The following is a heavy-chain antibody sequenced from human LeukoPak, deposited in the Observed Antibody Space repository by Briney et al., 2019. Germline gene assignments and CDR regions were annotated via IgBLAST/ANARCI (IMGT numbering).Heavy chain of an antibody. Sequence: GGSLRLSCAASGFTFSAYWMSWVRQAPGKGLNWVANIKQDGSEKYYVDSVKGRFTISRDNAKNSLYLQMNSLRAEDTAVYYCARDGARYCSSTSCYPNWFDPWGQGTLVTVSS. D-gene: IGHD2-2*01. CDR2: IKQDGSEK. CDR1: GFTFSAYW. CDR3: ARDGARYCSSTSCYPNWFDP. J-gene: IGHJ5*02. V-gene: IGHV3-7*04.